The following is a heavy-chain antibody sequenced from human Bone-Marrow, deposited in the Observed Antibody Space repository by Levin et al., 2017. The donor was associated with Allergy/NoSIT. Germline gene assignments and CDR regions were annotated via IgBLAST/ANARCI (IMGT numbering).Heavy chain of an antibody. J-gene: IGHJ4*02. CDR1: GFSFSAFG. CDR3: AKDGYDSSGNYFDL. Sequence: PGGSLRLSCAASGFSFSAFGMHWVRQAPGKGLEWVADIFYDGSNKFYADSVKGRFTISRDNSKNTLYLQMNSLRADDTAVYYCAKDGYDSSGNYFDLWGQGTLVTVSS. D-gene: IGHD3-22*01. V-gene: IGHV3-30*18. CDR2: IFYDGSNK.